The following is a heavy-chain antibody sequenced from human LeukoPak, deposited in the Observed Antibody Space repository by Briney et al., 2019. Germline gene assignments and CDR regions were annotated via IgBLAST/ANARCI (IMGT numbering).Heavy chain of an antibody. CDR3: ARDLQLDY. CDR2: IYYSGST. V-gene: IGHV4-39*02. D-gene: IGHD1-1*01. Sequence: SETLSLTCTVSGGSISSSSYYWDWIRQPPGKGLEWIGSIYYSGSTYYNPSLKSRVTISVDTSKNQFSLKLSSVTAADTAVYYCARDLQLDYWGQGTLVTVSS. J-gene: IGHJ4*02. CDR1: GGSISSSSYY.